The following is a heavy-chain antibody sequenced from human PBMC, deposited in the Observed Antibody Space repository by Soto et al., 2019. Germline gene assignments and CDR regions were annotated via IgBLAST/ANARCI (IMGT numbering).Heavy chain of an antibody. D-gene: IGHD3-9*01. Sequence: PSETLSLTCTVSGGSISSSSYYWGWIRQPPGKGLEWIGSIYYSGSTYYNPSLKSRVTISVDTSKNQFSLKLSSGTAADTAVYYCASSPFLRYFDWLLTFDPWGQGTLVTVSS. CDR2: IYYSGST. J-gene: IGHJ5*02. CDR3: ASSPFLRYFDWLLTFDP. CDR1: GGSISSSSYY. V-gene: IGHV4-39*01.